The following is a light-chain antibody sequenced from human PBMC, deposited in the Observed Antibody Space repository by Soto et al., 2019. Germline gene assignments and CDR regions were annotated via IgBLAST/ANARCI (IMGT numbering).Light chain of an antibody. CDR2: EVN. J-gene: IGLJ3*02. V-gene: IGLV2-8*01. CDR1: SSDVGGYNY. Sequence: QSALTQPPSASGSPGQSVTISCTGTSSDVGGYNYVSWYQQHPGKVPKLMIYEVNKRPSGVPDRFSGSKSGNTASLTVSGLQAEDEDDYYCSSYSGSSHLVFGGGTKLTVL. CDR3: SSYSGSSHLV.